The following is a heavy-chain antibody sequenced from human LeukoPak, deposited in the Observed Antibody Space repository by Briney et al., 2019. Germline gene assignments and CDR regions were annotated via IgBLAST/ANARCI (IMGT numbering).Heavy chain of an antibody. CDR2: IDKKDNLYAT. J-gene: IGHJ5*02. CDR3: ARDRGTYNWFDP. V-gene: IGHV3-73*01. Sequence: GGSLRLSCAASGFTFSGSAVHWVRQSSGKGLEWVGHIDKKDNLYATAYAESVKGRFTISRDDSKDTAFLHMDSLKTEDTALYYCARDRGTYNWFDPWGQGTLVTVSS. D-gene: IGHD2-15*01. CDR1: GFTFSGSA.